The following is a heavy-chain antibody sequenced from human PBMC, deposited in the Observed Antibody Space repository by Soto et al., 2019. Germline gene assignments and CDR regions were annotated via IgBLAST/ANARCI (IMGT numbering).Heavy chain of an antibody. Sequence: ASVKVSCKASGYTFINFDISWVRQAAGQGLEWLGWMNPGSGKTGYASKFQGRVAMTRDASPGTSHLELSSLTSDDTAVYYCARVGDDSSGYGGGGIFGYWGQGTRVTVSS. J-gene: IGHJ4*02. V-gene: IGHV1-8*02. CDR1: GYTFINFD. D-gene: IGHD3-22*01. CDR2: MNPGSGKT. CDR3: ARVGDDSSGYGGGGIFGY.